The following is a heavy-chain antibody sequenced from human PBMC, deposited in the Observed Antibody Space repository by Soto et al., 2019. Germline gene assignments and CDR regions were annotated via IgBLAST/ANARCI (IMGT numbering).Heavy chain of an antibody. D-gene: IGHD3-10*01. CDR1: GFTVGSNY. Sequence: EVQLVETGGGLIQPGGSLRLSCAASGFTVGSNYLTWVRQAPGKGLEWVSVIYSGGITYYADTVKGRFTISRDNYKNTRYLQMNSLRADDTAVYYCARGSLPGSWGQGTLVTVSS. CDR2: IYSGGIT. J-gene: IGHJ4*02. V-gene: IGHV3-53*02. CDR3: ARGSLPGS.